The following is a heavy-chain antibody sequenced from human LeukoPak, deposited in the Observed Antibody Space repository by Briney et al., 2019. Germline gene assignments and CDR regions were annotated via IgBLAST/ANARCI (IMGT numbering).Heavy chain of an antibody. CDR2: ISWNSGSV. Sequence: GGSLRLSCAASGFTFDDYAMHWVRQAPGKGLEWVSGISWNSGSVDYADSVKGRFTISRDNAKNSLYLQMNSLRAEDTAVYYCAREAPDYYDSSGYPYYFDYWGQGTLVTVSS. D-gene: IGHD3-22*01. CDR1: GFTFDDYA. V-gene: IGHV3-9*01. CDR3: AREAPDYYDSSGYPYYFDY. J-gene: IGHJ4*02.